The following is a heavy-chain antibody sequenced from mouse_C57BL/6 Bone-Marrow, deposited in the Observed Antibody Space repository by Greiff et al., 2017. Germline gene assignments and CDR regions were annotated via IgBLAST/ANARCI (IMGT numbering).Heavy chain of an antibody. CDR2: ILPGSGST. CDR3: AMYYGSRYWYCDV. CDR1: GYTFTGYW. D-gene: IGHD1-1*01. J-gene: IGHJ1*03. V-gene: IGHV1-9*01. Sequence: QVQLQQSGAELMKPGASVKLSCKATGYTFTGYWIEWVKQRPGHGLEWIGEILPGSGSTNYNEKFKGKATFTADTSSNPAYMQLSSLTTEDSAIYYCAMYYGSRYWYCDVWGTGTTVTVSS.